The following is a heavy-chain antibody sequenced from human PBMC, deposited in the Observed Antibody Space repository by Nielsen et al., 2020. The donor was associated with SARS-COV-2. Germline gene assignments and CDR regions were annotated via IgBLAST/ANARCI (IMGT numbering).Heavy chain of an antibody. Sequence: ASVKVSCKASGYTFTGYYMHWVRQAPGQGLEWMGRINPNSGGTNYAQKFQGRVPMTRDPSISTAYLELSRLRSYCTAVYYCARDKVVAGMDYWGQGTLITVSS. D-gene: IGHD6-19*01. CDR3: ARDKVVAGMDY. J-gene: IGHJ4*02. CDR1: GYTFTGYY. V-gene: IGHV1-2*06. CDR2: INPNSGGT.